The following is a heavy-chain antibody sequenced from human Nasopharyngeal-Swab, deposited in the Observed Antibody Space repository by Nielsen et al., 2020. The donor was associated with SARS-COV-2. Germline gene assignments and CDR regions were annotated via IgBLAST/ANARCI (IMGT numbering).Heavy chain of an antibody. CDR3: ARAGESHVVVVAATTPSFDY. V-gene: IGHV4-39*07. CDR1: GGSISSSSYY. D-gene: IGHD2-15*01. J-gene: IGHJ4*02. Sequence: SETLSLTCTVSGGSISSSSYYWGWIRQPPGKGLEWIGSIYYSGSTYYNPSLKSRVTISVDTSKNQFSLKLSSVTAADTAVYYCARAGESHVVVVAATTPSFDYWGQGTLVTVSS. CDR2: IYYSGST.